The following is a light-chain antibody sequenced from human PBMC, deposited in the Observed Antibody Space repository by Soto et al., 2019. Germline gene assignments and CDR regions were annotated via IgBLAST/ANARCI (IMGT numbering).Light chain of an antibody. CDR2: DVA. CDR1: SSDVGGYNY. V-gene: IGLV2-14*01. J-gene: IGLJ1*01. CDR3: TSYTTSSTYV. Sequence: QSVLTQPASVSGSPGQSTAISCTGTSSDVGGYNYVSWYQQHPGKAPKLMLYDVAIRPSGVSDRFSGSKSGNTASLTISGLQAEDEADYYCTSYTTSSTYVFGTGTKVTVL.